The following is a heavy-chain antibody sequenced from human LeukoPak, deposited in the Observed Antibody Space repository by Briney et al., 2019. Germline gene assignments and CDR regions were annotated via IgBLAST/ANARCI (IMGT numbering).Heavy chain of an antibody. CDR3: AEGLSTIFGIY. D-gene: IGHD3-3*01. J-gene: IGHJ4*02. CDR2: ISYDGSNK. Sequence: SGGSLRLSCAASGFTFSSYGMHWVRQAPGKGLEWVAVISYDGSNKYYADSVKGRFTISRDNSKNTLYLQMNSLRAEDTAVYYCAEGLSTIFGIYWGQGTLVTVSS. CDR1: GFTFSSYG. V-gene: IGHV3-30*18.